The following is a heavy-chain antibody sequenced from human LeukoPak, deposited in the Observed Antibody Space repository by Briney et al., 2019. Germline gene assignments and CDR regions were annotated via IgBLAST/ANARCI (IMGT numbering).Heavy chain of an antibody. J-gene: IGHJ4*02. D-gene: IGHD6-19*01. CDR3: ARDINFAVAGTGIDY. CDR1: GYSISSSYY. Sequence: SETLSLTCTVSGYSISSSYYWSWIRQPAGKGLEWIGRIYTSGSTNYNPSLKSRVTISVDTSKNQFSLKLSSVTAADTAVYYCARDINFAVAGTGIDYWGQGTLVTVSS. V-gene: IGHV4-4*07. CDR2: IYTSGST.